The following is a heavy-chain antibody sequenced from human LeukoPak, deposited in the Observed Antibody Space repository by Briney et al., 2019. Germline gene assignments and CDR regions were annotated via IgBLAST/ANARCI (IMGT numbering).Heavy chain of an antibody. CDR2: IIPIFGTA. Sequence: GASVKVSCKASGGTFSSYAISWVRQAPGQGLEWMGGIIPIFGTANYAQKFQGRVTITADESTSTAYMELSSLRSEDTAVYYCARSLRGFEDENWYFDLWGRGTLVTVSS. D-gene: IGHD3-10*01. J-gene: IGHJ2*01. CDR1: GGTFSSYA. V-gene: IGHV1-69*01. CDR3: ARSLRGFEDENWYFDL.